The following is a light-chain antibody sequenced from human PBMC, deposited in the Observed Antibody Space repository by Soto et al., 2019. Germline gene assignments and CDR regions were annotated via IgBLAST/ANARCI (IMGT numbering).Light chain of an antibody. V-gene: IGKV3D-20*02. CDR2: GAS. J-gene: IGKJ5*01. CDR1: QSVSSSY. CDR3: QQRRNWPKIT. Sequence: EIVLTQSPGTLSLSPGERATLSCRASQSVSSSYLAWYQQKPGQAPRLLIYGASSRATGIPDRFSGSGSGTDFTLTISRLEPEDFAVYYCQQRRNWPKITLGQGTRLEIK.